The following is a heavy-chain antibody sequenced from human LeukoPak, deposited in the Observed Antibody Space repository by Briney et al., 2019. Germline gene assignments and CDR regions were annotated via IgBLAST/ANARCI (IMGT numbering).Heavy chain of an antibody. D-gene: IGHD3-22*01. CDR1: GYSISSGYY. CDR2: IYYSGST. J-gene: IGHJ4*02. Sequence: SGTLSLTCAVSGYSISSGYYWGWIRQPPGKRLEWIGSIYYSGSTHYNPSLKSRVTISVDTSKNQFSLRLSSVTAADTAVYYCARNDSSGYFDYWGQGTLVTVSS. CDR3: ARNDSSGYFDY. V-gene: IGHV4-38-2*01.